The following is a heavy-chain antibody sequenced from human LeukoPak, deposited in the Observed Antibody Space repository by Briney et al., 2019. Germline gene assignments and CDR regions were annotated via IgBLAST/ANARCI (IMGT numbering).Heavy chain of an antibody. V-gene: IGHV3-23*01. CDR2: ISGSGGST. J-gene: IGHJ4*02. Sequence: PGGSLRLSCAASGFIFSSYAMSWVRQAPGKGLEWVSAISGSGGSTYYADSVKGRFTISRDNSKNTLYLQMNSLREDDTAVYYCAIGGRLTTVTTTFDYWGQGTLVTVSS. D-gene: IGHD4-17*01. CDR1: GFIFSSYA. CDR3: AIGGRLTTVTTTFDY.